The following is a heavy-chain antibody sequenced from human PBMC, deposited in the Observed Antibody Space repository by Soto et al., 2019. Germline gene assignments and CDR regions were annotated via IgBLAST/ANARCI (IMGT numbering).Heavy chain of an antibody. J-gene: IGHJ5*02. V-gene: IGHV1-18*01. CDR1: GFTFTSSA. Sequence: GASVKVSCKASGFTFTSSAVQWVRQARGQGLEWMGWIIAYNGNTNYAQKLQDRVTMTTDTSTSTAYMELRSLRSDDTAVYYCARDSPPFDPWGQGTLVTVSS. CDR3: ARDSPPFDP. CDR2: IIAYNGNT.